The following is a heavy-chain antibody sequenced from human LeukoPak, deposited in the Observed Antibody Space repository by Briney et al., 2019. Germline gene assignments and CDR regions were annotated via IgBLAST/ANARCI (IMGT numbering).Heavy chain of an antibody. CDR3: TRVLWGGGGFDY. Sequence: PGGSLRLSCVASGFSFSSYVMNWVRQAPGTGLEWVSAISGNGGSTYYADSVKGRFTIYRDNAKNSLFLQMNSLRAGDTAVYFCTRVLWGGGGFDYWGQGTLVTVSS. V-gene: IGHV3-23*01. CDR2: ISGNGGST. CDR1: GFSFSSYV. J-gene: IGHJ4*02. D-gene: IGHD3-16*01.